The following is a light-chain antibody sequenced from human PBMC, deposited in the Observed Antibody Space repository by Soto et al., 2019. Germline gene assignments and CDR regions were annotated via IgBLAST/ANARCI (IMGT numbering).Light chain of an antibody. J-gene: IGKJ5*01. V-gene: IGKV1-5*01. CDR1: QRISRW. CDR2: DAS. Sequence: DIQMTQSPSTLSASVGDRVTITCRASQRISRWLAWYQQKPGKAPKALIYDASTLRSGVPSRFSGGGSGTEFTLISSLLQPDDFANYCCQQYSTYSTFGQGTRLEIK. CDR3: QQYSTYST.